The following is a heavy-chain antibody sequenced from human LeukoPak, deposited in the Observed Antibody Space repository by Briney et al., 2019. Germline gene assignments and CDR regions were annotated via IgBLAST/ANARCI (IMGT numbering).Heavy chain of an antibody. D-gene: IGHD1-1*01. J-gene: IGHJ4*02. V-gene: IGHV3-30-3*01. CDR3: ARAEGGGIAFLIDY. CDR2: VSYDGNNN. CDR1: GFTFSLYA. Sequence: GRSLRLSCEVSGFTFSLYAMHWVRQTPGKGLEWMAVVSYDGNNNYHADSVKGRFTISRDNSKNTLYLQMNSLRADDTAVYYCARAEGGGIAFLIDYWGQGTLVTVSS.